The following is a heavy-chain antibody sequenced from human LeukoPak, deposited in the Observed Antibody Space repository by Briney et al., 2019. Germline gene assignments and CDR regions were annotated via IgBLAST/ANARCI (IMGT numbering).Heavy chain of an antibody. V-gene: IGHV3-21*01. D-gene: IGHD1-7*01. CDR1: GFTFSSYS. J-gene: IGHJ4*02. Sequence: GGSLRLSCAASGFTFSSYSMNWVRQAPGKGLEWVSSISSSSSYIYYADSVKGRFTISRDNSKNSLYLQMNSLRAADTAVYYCAREVLTGTTSFDYWGQGTLVTVSS. CDR2: ISSSSSYI. CDR3: AREVLTGTTSFDY.